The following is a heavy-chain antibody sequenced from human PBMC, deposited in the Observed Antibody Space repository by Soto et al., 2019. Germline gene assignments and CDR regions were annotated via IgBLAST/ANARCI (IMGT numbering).Heavy chain of an antibody. CDR3: AHTVHGTVSDY. CDR2: IYWDDDK. D-gene: IGHD1-26*01. V-gene: IGHV2-5*02. J-gene: IGHJ4*02. Sequence: QITLKESGPTLVKPTQTLTLTCTFSGFSLSTSGVGVGWIRQPPGKALEWLALIYWDDDKRYSPSLKSRLTINKDTSKNKVVLTMTNMDPVDTATYYCAHTVHGTVSDYWGQGTLVTVSS. CDR1: GFSLSTSGVG.